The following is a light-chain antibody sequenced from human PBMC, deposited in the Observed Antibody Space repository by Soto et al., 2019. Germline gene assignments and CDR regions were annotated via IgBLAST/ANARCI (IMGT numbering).Light chain of an antibody. CDR3: ATWDDRLSGRV. J-gene: IGLJ3*02. CDR2: SDN. V-gene: IGLV1-47*02. CDR1: SSNIGSNY. Sequence: QSVLTQPPSASGTPGQRVTISCSGSSSNIGSNYVYWYQQLPGMAPKLLIYSDNRRPSGVPDRLSGSKSGTSASLAISGLRSEDEADYYCATWDDRLSGRVFGGGTKLTVL.